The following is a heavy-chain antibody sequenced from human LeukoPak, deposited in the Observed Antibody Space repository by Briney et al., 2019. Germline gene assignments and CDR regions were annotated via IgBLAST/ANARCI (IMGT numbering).Heavy chain of an antibody. CDR3: ARFSASRGAFDI. J-gene: IGHJ3*02. Sequence: ASVKVSCTASGYTLTSYAMHWVRQAPGQRLEWMGWIDAGNGNTKYSQKFQGRVTITRDTSASTAYMELSSLRSEDTAVYYCARFSASRGAFDIWGQGTMVTVSS. CDR2: IDAGNGNT. D-gene: IGHD2-2*01. V-gene: IGHV1-3*01. CDR1: GYTLTSYA.